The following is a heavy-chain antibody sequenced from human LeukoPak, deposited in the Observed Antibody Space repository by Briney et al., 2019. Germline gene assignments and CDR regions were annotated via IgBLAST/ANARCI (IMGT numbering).Heavy chain of an antibody. CDR1: GGTFSSSA. J-gene: IGHJ4*02. CDR3: ATGEEVFDY. V-gene: IGHV1-69*04. D-gene: IGHD4-17*01. CDR2: IIPILGIA. Sequence: GSSVKVSCKASGGTFSSSAISWVRQAPGQGLEWMGRIIPILGIANYAQKFQGRVTITADKSTSTAYMELSSLRSEDTAVYYCATGEEVFDYWGQGTLVTVSS.